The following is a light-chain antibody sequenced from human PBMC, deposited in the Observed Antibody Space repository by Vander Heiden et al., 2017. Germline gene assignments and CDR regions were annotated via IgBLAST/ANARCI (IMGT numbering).Light chain of an antibody. CDR2: GAS. V-gene: IGKV3-15*01. J-gene: IGKJ2*01. CDR1: QSVSSN. Sequence: IVMTQSPATLSVSTGERATLSCRASQSVSSNLAWYQQKPGQAPRLLIYGASTRATGIPARFSGSGSGTEFTLTISSLQSEDFAVYYCQQYNNWAPGYTFGQGTKLGIK. CDR3: QQYNNWAPGYT.